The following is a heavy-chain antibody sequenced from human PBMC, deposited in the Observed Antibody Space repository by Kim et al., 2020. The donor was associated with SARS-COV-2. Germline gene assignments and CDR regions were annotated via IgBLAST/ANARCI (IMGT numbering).Heavy chain of an antibody. CDR2: ISYDGSNK. J-gene: IGHJ4*02. D-gene: IGHD1-26*01. V-gene: IGHV3-30-3*01. CDR3: ARDQGGSYETRTLLPSDY. CDR1: GFTFSSYA. Sequence: GGSLRLSCAASGFTFSSYAMHWFRQAPGKGLEWVAVISYDGSNKYYADSVKGRFTISRDNSKNTLYLQMNSLRAEDTAVYYCARDQGGSYETRTLLPSDYWGQGTLVTVSS.